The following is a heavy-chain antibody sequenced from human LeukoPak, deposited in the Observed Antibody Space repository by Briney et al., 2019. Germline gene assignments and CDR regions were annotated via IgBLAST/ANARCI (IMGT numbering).Heavy chain of an antibody. CDR1: GGSISSYY. D-gene: IGHD6-19*01. J-gene: IGHJ4*02. CDR2: IYYSGST. Sequence: SETLSLTCTVSGGSISSYYWSWIRQTPGKGLEWIGYIYYSGSTNYNPSLKSRVTISVDTSKNQFSLKLSSVTAADTAVYYCARGGSSGPIYFDYWGQGTLVTVSS. CDR3: ARGGSSGPIYFDY. V-gene: IGHV4-59*01.